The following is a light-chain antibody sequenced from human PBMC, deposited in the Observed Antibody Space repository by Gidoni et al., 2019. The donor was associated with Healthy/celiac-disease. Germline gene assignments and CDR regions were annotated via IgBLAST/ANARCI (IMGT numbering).Light chain of an antibody. J-gene: IGKJ3*01. CDR1: QSVSSY. V-gene: IGKV3-11*01. Sequence: EIVLTQSPATLSLSPGERATLSCRASQSVSSYLAWYQQKPGQAPRLLIYDASNRATGIPARFSGSGSGTDFTLTISSLEPEDFAVYYCQQRSNWPPFTFXPXTKVEIK. CDR2: DAS. CDR3: QQRSNWPPFT.